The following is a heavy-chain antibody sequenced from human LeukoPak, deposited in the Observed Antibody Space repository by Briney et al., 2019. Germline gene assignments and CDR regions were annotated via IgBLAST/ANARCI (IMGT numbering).Heavy chain of an antibody. D-gene: IGHD4-23*01. J-gene: IGHJ3*02. CDR1: GFTFNGYA. Sequence: PGGSLRLSCAASGFTFNGYAMNWVRQAPGKGLEWVSAISDSGDNTYYADSVRGRFTISRDNSMNTLYPQMNTLRAEDTAVYYCATYGGDAFDIWGQGTMVTVSS. CDR3: ATYGGDAFDI. V-gene: IGHV3-23*01. CDR2: ISDSGDNT.